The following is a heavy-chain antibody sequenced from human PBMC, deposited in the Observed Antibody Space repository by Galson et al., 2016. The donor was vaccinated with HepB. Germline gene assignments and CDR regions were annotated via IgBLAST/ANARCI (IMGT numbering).Heavy chain of an antibody. J-gene: IGHJ6*02. CDR1: GGSFSDFY. V-gene: IGHV4-34*01. CDR3: ARSLRTRPPRAFYYYYALDV. D-gene: IGHD5/OR15-5a*01. CDR2: ITHSGSP. Sequence: ETLSLTCAVYGGSFSDFYWTWIRQPPGRGLEWIGEITHSGSPSYNPSLTSRVTQSVDTSQRQFPLKLTSVTAADTAVYYCARSLRTRPPRAFYYYYALDVWGQGTTVTVSS.